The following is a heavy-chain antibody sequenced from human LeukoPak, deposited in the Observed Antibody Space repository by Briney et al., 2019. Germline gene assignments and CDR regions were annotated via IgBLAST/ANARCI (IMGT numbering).Heavy chain of an antibody. V-gene: IGHV3-23*01. CDR2: ISGNGDIT. Sequence: PGGSLRLSCAASRFTFNTYAVNWVRQAPGKGLEWVSAISGNGDITYYADSVRGRFTISRDNSKNTLYLQMNSLRAEDTAVYYCAKDLFSFYCSSTSCYTDWFDPWGQGTLVTVSS. J-gene: IGHJ5*02. CDR1: RFTFNTYA. CDR3: AKDLFSFYCSSTSCYTDWFDP. D-gene: IGHD2-2*02.